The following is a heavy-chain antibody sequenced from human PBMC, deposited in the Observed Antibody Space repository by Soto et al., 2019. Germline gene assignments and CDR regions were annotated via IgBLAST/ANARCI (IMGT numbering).Heavy chain of an antibody. V-gene: IGHV1-18*01. D-gene: IGHD5-18*01. CDR1: GYTFTSYG. Sequence: QVQLVQSGAEVKKPGASVKVSCKASGYTFTSYGISWVRQAPGQGLEWMGWINAYNGNTKYAQKLQGRVTMTTDTSTSTAYRDLRSLRSDDTAVYYCARDQAMAQFDYWGQGTLVTVSS. J-gene: IGHJ4*02. CDR3: ARDQAMAQFDY. CDR2: INAYNGNT.